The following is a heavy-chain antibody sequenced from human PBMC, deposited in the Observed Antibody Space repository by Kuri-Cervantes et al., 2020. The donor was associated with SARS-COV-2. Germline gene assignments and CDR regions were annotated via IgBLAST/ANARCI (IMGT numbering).Heavy chain of an antibody. J-gene: IGHJ2*01. Sequence: ASVQVSCKASGYTFPGYYMHWVRQAPGQGLEWMGWINPNSGGTNYAQKFQGWVTMTRDTSISTAYMELSSLRSEDTAVYYCARVYPPPLLRDQTYWYFDLWGRGTMVTVSS. V-gene: IGHV1-2*04. CDR2: INPNSGGT. CDR3: ARVYPPPLLRDQTYWYFDL. D-gene: IGHD3-22*01. CDR1: GYTFPGYY.